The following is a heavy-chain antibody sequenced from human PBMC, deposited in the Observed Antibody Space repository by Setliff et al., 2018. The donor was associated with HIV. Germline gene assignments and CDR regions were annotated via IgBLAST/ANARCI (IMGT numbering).Heavy chain of an antibody. CDR1: GCTFTNYA. V-gene: IGHV1-69*05. CDR3: ARGAHPGSAEYYYYYYMDV. J-gene: IGHJ6*03. Sequence: ASVKVSCKASGCTFTNYAINWVRQAPGQGLEWMVGIIPILGTANYAQKFQGRVTITTDESTSTAYMELSSLRSEDTAVYYCARGAHPGSAEYYYYYYMDVWGKGTTVTVSS. CDR2: IIPILGTA. D-gene: IGHD3-10*01.